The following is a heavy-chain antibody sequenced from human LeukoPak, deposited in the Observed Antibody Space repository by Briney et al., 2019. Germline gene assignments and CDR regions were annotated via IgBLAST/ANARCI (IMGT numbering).Heavy chain of an antibody. Sequence: GSVKVSCKASGYTFSCNYIHWVRQPPCRGREWMGWINSYGGGTKYAQTFQDRVTVSRDTSISTVYMELSGVRSDDTAVYYCAKDGPAAFEYWGQGTLVTVSS. J-gene: IGHJ4*02. D-gene: IGHD6-13*01. CDR2: INSYGGGT. CDR3: AKDGPAAFEY. CDR1: GYTFSCNY. V-gene: IGHV1-2*02.